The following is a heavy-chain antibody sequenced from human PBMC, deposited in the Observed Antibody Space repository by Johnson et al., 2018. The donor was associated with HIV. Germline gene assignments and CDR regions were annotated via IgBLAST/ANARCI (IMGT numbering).Heavy chain of an antibody. V-gene: IGHV3-23*04. Sequence: VQLVESGGGVVRPGGSLRLSCAASGFTFDDYGMSWVRQAPGKGLEWVSAISGSGGSTYYADSVKGRFTISRDNSKNTLYLQMNSLRAEDTAVYYCARGVGLVDGMIVDAFDIWGQGTMVTVSS. J-gene: IGHJ3*02. CDR3: ARGVGLVDGMIVDAFDI. D-gene: IGHD3-22*01. CDR2: ISGSGGST. CDR1: GFTFDDYG.